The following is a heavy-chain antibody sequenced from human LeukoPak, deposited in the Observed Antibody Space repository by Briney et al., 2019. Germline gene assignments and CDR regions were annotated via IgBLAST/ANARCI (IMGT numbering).Heavy chain of an antibody. CDR1: GFTFSSHW. D-gene: IGHD6-13*01. CDR3: ARDSHASSWYQDF. CDR2: IKQDGSER. Sequence: PGGSLRLSCAASGFTFSSHWMHWVRQAPGKGLEWVANIKQDGSERNYVDSVKGRFTISRDNAKNSLYLQMNSLRAEDTAVYYCARDSHASSWYQDFWGQGTLVIVSS. V-gene: IGHV3-7*03. J-gene: IGHJ4*02.